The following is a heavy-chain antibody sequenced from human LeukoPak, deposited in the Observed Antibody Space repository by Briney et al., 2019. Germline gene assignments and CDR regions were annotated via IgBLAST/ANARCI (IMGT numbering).Heavy chain of an antibody. Sequence: SETLSLTCAVYGGSFSGYYWSWIRQPPGKGLEWIGSIYHSGSTYYNPSLKSRVTISVDTSKNQFSLKLSSVTAADTAVYYCARLRSGYDLFDYWGQGTLVTVSS. CDR3: ARLRSGYDLFDY. CDR2: IYHSGST. CDR1: GGSFSGYY. V-gene: IGHV4-34*01. D-gene: IGHD5-12*01. J-gene: IGHJ4*02.